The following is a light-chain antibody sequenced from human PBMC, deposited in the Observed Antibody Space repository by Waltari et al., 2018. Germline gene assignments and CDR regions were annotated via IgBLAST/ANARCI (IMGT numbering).Light chain of an antibody. CDR3: VLSMGSGIWV. V-gene: IGLV8-61*01. J-gene: IGLJ3*02. CDR1: AGSVSTTYY. CDR2: DTH. Sequence: QTVVTQEPSLSVSPGGTVTLTCGLSAGSVSTTYYPSWYQPAPGQAPRPRSFDTHTRSSGVPDRFSGSILDNKAALTITGAQADDESDYYCVLSMGSGIWVFGGGTKLTVL.